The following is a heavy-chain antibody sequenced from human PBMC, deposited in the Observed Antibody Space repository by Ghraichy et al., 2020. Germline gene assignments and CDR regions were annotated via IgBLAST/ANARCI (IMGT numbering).Heavy chain of an antibody. D-gene: IGHD2-15*01. V-gene: IGHV7-4-1*02. Sequence: ASVKVSCKASGYSFTSYPLNWVRQAPGQGLEWMGWINTNTGSPTYAQGFTGRFVFSLDTSVRTAYLQISSLRADDTGVYYCARFGGPEYFDFWGQGSMGTVSS. CDR3: ARFGGPEYFDF. J-gene: IGHJ4*02. CDR2: INTNTGSP. CDR1: GYSFTSYP.